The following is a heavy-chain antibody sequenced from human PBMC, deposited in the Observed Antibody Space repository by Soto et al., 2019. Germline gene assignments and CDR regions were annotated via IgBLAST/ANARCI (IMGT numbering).Heavy chain of an antibody. CDR3: AHRGYMYGNWDHGSLDY. CDR2: IYWDDDK. CDR1: GFSLTTSGVG. D-gene: IGHD5-18*01. Sequence: QITLKESGPTRVKPTQTLALTCTFSGFSLTTSGVGVAWIRKTPGKALEWLAVIYWDDDKRYSPSLMSRLTITKXXSXTXXVLTMANLDPVDTGTYFCAHRGYMYGNWDHGSLDYWGQGTLLTVSS. V-gene: IGHV2-5*02. J-gene: IGHJ4*02.